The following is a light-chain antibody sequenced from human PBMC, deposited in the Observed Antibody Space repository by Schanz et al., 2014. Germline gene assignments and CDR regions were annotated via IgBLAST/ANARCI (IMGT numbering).Light chain of an antibody. Sequence: EIVLTQSPGTLSLSPGERATLSCRASQSISSNYLAWYQQKPGQAPRLLIYGASSRATGIPDRFSGSGSGTDFTLTISRLEPEDFAVYYCQQNAGLLTFGGGTKVEIK. CDR2: GAS. J-gene: IGKJ4*01. CDR3: QQNAGLLT. V-gene: IGKV3-20*01. CDR1: QSISSNY.